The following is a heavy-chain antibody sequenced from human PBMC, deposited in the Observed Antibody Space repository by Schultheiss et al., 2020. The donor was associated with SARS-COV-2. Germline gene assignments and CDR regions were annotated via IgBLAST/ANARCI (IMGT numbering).Heavy chain of an antibody. D-gene: IGHD3-3*01. CDR3: VKDRTPDFWSGYRPFDY. V-gene: IGHV3-64D*06. CDR2: ISSNGGST. J-gene: IGHJ4*02. Sequence: EGSLRLSCSASGFTFSSYAMHWVRQAPGKGLEYVSAISSNGGSTYYADSVKGRFTISRDNSKNTLYLQMSSLRAEDTAVYYCVKDRTPDFWSGYRPFDYWGQGTLVTVSS. CDR1: GFTFSSYA.